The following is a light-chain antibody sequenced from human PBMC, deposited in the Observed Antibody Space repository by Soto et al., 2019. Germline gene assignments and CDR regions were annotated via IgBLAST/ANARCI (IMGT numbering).Light chain of an antibody. Sequence: ENVLTQSPGTLSLSPGERATLSCMASQSVSSSYLAWYQQKPGQAPRLLIYGASSRATGIPDRFSGSGSGTDFTLTISRLEPEDFAMYYCHQYGSSPPVTFGQGTRLEIK. CDR3: HQYGSSPPVT. J-gene: IGKJ5*01. V-gene: IGKV3-20*01. CDR1: QSVSSSY. CDR2: GAS.